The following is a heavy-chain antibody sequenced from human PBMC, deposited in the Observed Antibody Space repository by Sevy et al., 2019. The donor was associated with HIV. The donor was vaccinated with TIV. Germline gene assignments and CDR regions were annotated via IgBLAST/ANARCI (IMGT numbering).Heavy chain of an antibody. CDR1: GFTFSSYE. D-gene: IGHD3-22*01. V-gene: IGHV3-48*03. J-gene: IGHJ3*01. CDR3: ARSTYYYDTTGYGAFDL. Sequence: GESLKISCAASGFTFSSYEMNWVRQAPGKGLEWISYISNSGTAMYYSDSVRGRFTISRDNAKNSLYLQIDSLRAEDTALYHCARSTYYYDTTGYGAFDLWGQGTMVTVSS. CDR2: ISNSGTAM.